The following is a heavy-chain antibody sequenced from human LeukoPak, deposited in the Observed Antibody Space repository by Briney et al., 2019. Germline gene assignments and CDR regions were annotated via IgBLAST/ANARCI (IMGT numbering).Heavy chain of an antibody. D-gene: IGHD5-12*01. J-gene: IGHJ4*02. Sequence: HPGGSLRLSCAASGLTFNTYWMTWVRQAPGKGLEWVANINRDGSEKNYVGSVRGRFTISRDNTKNSLYLQMNSLTVEDTAVYYCGRGPGYRSDYWGQGTLVTVSS. CDR3: GRGPGYRSDY. CDR1: GLTFNTYW. CDR2: INRDGSEK. V-gene: IGHV3-7*05.